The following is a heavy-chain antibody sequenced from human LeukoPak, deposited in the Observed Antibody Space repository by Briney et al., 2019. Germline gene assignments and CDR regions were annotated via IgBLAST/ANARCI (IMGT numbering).Heavy chain of an antibody. V-gene: IGHV3-64D*09. J-gene: IGHJ4*02. CDR2: ISSNGGST. CDR1: GFTFRSYA. D-gene: IGHD6-13*01. CDR3: ARDAVYSSSWQYY. Sequence: PGGSLRLSCSASGFTFRSYAMQWVRQAPGKRLEYVSAISSNGGSTYYADSVKGRFTISRDNSKNTLYLQMSSLRGEDTAVYYCARDAVYSSSWQYYWGQGTLVTVSS.